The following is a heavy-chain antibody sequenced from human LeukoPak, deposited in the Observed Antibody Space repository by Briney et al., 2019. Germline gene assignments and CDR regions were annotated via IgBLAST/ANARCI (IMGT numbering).Heavy chain of an antibody. J-gene: IGHJ4*02. CDR1: GYTFTGYY. CDR2: INPSSGGT. CDR3: ARGYCSGGSCYQNFDY. V-gene: IGHV1-2*02. D-gene: IGHD2-15*01. Sequence: GASVKVSCKASGYTFTGYYMHWVRQAPGQGLEWMGWINPSSGGTNYAQKFQGRVTMTRDTSISTAYMELSRLRSDDTAVYYCARGYCSGGSCYQNFDYWGQGTLVTVSS.